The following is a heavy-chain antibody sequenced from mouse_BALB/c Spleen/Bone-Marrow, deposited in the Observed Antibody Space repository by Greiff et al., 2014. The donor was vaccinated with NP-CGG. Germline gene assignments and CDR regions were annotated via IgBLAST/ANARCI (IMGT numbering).Heavy chain of an antibody. D-gene: IGHD3-1*01. CDR2: INPSSGYT. V-gene: IGHV1-4*01. J-gene: IGHJ4*01. CDR1: AYTFTDYT. CDR3: ARRGTFRATSYAVDY. Sequence: VQLQQSGAELARPGASVKMSCKASAYTFTDYTVHWVKQRPGQGLEWIGYINPSSGYTNYNQIFKDKATLTADKSSSTAYMQLSSLTSEDSAVYYCARRGTFRATSYAVDYWGQGNSVTVSS.